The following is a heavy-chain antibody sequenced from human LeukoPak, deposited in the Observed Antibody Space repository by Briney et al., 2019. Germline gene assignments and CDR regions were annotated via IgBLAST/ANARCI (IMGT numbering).Heavy chain of an antibody. D-gene: IGHD6-19*01. CDR2: IYYSGST. J-gene: IGHJ4*02. CDR3: ARSRESVAGNFDY. Sequence: SETLSLTCTVSGGSISSYYWSWIRQPPGKGLEWIGYIYYSGSTNYNPSLKSRVTISVDTSKNQFSLKLSSVTAADTAVYYCARSRESVAGNFDYWGQGTLVIVSS. V-gene: IGHV4-59*12. CDR1: GGSISSYY.